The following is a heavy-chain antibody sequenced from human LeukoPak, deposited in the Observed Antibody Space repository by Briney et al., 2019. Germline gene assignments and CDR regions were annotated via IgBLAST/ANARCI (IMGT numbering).Heavy chain of an antibody. D-gene: IGHD2-2*01. CDR3: AREVYCSSTSCAYYLDY. Sequence: VASVKVSCKVSGYTLTELSMHWVRQAPGKGLEWMGGFAPEDGETIYAQKFQGRVTMTEDTSTDTAYMELSSLRSEDTAVYYCAREVYCSSTSCAYYLDYWGQGTLVTVSS. J-gene: IGHJ4*02. CDR1: GYTLTELS. V-gene: IGHV1-24*01. CDR2: FAPEDGET.